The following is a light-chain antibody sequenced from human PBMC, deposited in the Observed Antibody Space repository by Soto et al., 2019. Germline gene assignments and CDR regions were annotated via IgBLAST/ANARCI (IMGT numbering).Light chain of an antibody. CDR1: SGHSSYA. J-gene: IGLJ1*01. Sequence: LVLTQSPSASASLGASVKLTCTLSSGHSSYAIAWHQQQSEKGPRYLMKLNSDGSHSKGDGIPDRFSGSSSGAERYLTISSLQSEDEADYYCQTWGTGIHYVFGTGTKLTVL. CDR3: QTWGTGIHYV. CDR2: LNSDGSH. V-gene: IGLV4-69*01.